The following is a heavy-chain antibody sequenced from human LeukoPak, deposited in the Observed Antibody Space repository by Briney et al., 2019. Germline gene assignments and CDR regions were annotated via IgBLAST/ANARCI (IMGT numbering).Heavy chain of an antibody. CDR2: ISYDGSNK. Sequence: PGGSLRLSCAASGFTFSSYAMHWVRQAPGKGLEWVAVISYDGSNKYYADSVKGRFTISRDNSKNPLYLQMNSLRAEATAVYYCATPAKSYSSGWYYFDYWGQGNLVTVTS. V-gene: IGHV3-30-3*01. J-gene: IGHJ4*02. CDR3: ATPAKSYSSGWYYFDY. CDR1: GFTFSSYA. D-gene: IGHD6-19*01.